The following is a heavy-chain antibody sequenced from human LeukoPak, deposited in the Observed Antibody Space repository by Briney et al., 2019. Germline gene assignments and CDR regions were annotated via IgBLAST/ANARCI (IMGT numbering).Heavy chain of an antibody. CDR3: ARSYYYNSGSPFDP. J-gene: IGHJ5*02. D-gene: IGHD3-10*01. CDR2: IFRSGST. CDR1: GYSITSGYY. V-gene: IGHV4-38-2*01. Sequence: SETLSLTCVVSGYSITSGYYWGWVRPPPGRGLEWIGSIFRSGSTYCNPSLKSRVTISLDTSKNQFSLKLNSVTAADTAVYYCARSYYYNSGSPFDPWGQGTLVTVSS.